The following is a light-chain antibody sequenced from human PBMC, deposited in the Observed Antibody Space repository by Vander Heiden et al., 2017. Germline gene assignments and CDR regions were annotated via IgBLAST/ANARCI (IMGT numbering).Light chain of an antibody. CDR1: SSNIGSNT. V-gene: IGLV1-44*01. J-gene: IGLJ3*02. Sequence: QSVLTQPPSASGTPGQSVTISCSASSSNIGSNTVNWYQQLPGTAPKLLIYSNNQRPSGVPDRFSGSKSGTSASLAISGLQSEDEADYYWAAWADSLNGVVFGGGTKLTVL. CDR3: AAWADSLNGVV. CDR2: SNN.